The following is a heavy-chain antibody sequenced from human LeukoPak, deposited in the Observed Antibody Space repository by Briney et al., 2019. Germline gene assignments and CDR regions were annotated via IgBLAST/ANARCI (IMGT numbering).Heavy chain of an antibody. Sequence: SETLSLTCSVSGGSISGYYWSWIRQPPGKGLEWIGYIYYSGSTNYNPSLKSRVTISVDTSKNQFSLKLSSVTAADTAVYYCASSPLRVRGVLDYWGQGTLVTVSS. CDR1: GGSISGYY. CDR3: ASSPLRVRGVLDY. J-gene: IGHJ4*02. D-gene: IGHD3-10*01. V-gene: IGHV4-59*01. CDR2: IYYSGST.